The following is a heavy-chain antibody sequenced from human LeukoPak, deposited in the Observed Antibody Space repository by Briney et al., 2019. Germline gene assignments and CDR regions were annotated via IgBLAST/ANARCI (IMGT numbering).Heavy chain of an antibody. V-gene: IGHV3-30*02. CDR2: IRYDGSNK. CDR1: GFTSSTYG. Sequence: GGSLRLSCAASGFTSSTYGMHWVRQAPGKGLEWVAFIRYDGSNKYYTDSVKGRFTISRDNSKNTLYLQMNSLRAEDTAVYYCANAPYGGDFRFDYWGQGTLVTVSS. J-gene: IGHJ4*02. CDR3: ANAPYGGDFRFDY. D-gene: IGHD2-21*02.